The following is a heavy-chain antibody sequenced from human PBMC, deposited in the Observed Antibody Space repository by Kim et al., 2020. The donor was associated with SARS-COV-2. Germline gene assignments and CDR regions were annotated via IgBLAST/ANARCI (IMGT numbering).Heavy chain of an antibody. CDR3: LKGGWGWIWDY. CDR1: GFTFTGHA. V-gene: IGHV3-23*01. D-gene: IGHD2-21*01. Sequence: GGSLRLSCTTSGFTFTGHALSWVRQAPGKGLEWVSSIDGSDGTTYYVDSVKGRFSISRDDSKNTLYLQMSALRADATAAYYCLKGGWGWIWDYWDHGTLV. J-gene: IGHJ4*01. CDR2: IDGSDGTT.